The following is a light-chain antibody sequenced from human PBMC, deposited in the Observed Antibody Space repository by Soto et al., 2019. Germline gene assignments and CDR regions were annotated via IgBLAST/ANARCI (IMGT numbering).Light chain of an antibody. Sequence: EIVLTQSPGTLSLSPGERATLSCRASQSVSSTYLAWYQQKPGQAPRLLIYGASIRATGIPDRFSGSGSGTDFTLTISRLEPEDFSVYYCPHYGSLVLTFGGGTKVEIK. J-gene: IGKJ4*01. CDR1: QSVSSTY. CDR3: PHYGSLVLT. CDR2: GAS. V-gene: IGKV3-20*01.